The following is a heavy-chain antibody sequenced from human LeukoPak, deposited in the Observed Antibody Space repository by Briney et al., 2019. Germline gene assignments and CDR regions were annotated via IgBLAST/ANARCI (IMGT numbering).Heavy chain of an antibody. V-gene: IGHV3-74*01. CDR1: AFTFQSYW. Sequence: GGSLRLSCGASAFTFQSYWMHWVRQAPGEGLVWASRINDDGTETEYADSVKGRFTISRDNAKSILYLQMNSLRGEDTAIYHCARQDILTAYYGVDSWGLGTLVTVSS. J-gene: IGHJ4*02. D-gene: IGHD3-9*01. CDR2: INDDGTET. CDR3: ARQDILTAYYGVDS.